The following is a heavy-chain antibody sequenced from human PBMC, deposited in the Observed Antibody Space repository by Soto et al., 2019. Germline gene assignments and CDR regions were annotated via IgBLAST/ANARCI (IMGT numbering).Heavy chain of an antibody. CDR1: GYTFTGYY. J-gene: IGHJ5*02. CDR3: ARDLVVVAATRYWFAP. Sequence: QVQLVQSGAEVKKPGASVKVSCKASGYTFTGYYMHWVRQAPGQGLEWMGWINPNSGGTNYAQKFQGRVTMTRDTSISTGDMELSRLRSDDTAVYYCARDLVVVAATRYWFAPWGQGTLVTVSS. CDR2: INPNSGGT. V-gene: IGHV1-2*02. D-gene: IGHD2-15*01.